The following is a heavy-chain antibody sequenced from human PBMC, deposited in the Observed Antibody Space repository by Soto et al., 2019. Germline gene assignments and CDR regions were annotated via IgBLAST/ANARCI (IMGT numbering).Heavy chain of an antibody. V-gene: IGHV4-59*01. J-gene: IGHJ4*02. D-gene: IGHD2-21*01. Sequence: SETLSLTCTVSGGSISSYYWSWIRQPPGKGLEWIGYIYYSGSTNYNPSLKSRVTISVDTSKNQFSLKLSSVTAADTAVYYCARGRWRWGYDYWGQGTLVTVSS. CDR2: IYYSGST. CDR1: GGSISSYY. CDR3: ARGRWRWGYDY.